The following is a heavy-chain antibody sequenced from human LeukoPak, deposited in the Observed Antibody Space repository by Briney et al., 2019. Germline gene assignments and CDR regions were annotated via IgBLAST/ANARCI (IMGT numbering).Heavy chain of an antibody. J-gene: IGHJ6*02. Sequence: PGGSLRLSCAASGFTLSDYYMDWVRQAPGKGLEWVSTIGGLGESTNYGDSVKGRFTISRDNSKNTLYLQMNKLRAEDTAVYYCAKDRDIILAGHGMDVWGQGTTVTVSS. CDR3: AKDRDIILAGHGMDV. CDR1: GFTLSDYY. CDR2: IGGLGEST. D-gene: IGHD2-15*01. V-gene: IGHV3-23*01.